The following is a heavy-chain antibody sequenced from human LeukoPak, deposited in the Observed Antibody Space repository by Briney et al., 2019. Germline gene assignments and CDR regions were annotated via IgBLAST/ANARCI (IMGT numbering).Heavy chain of an antibody. CDR2: ISGSGGST. Sequence: GGSLRLSCAASGFTFSSYAMSWVRQAPGKGLEWVSAISGSGGSTYYADSVKGRFTISRDNSKNTLYLQMNSLRAEDTAVCYCAKTLGQPSVGYYYYGMDVWGQGTTVTVSS. CDR1: GFTFSSYA. J-gene: IGHJ6*02. V-gene: IGHV3-23*01. CDR3: AKTLGQPSVGYYYYGMDV. D-gene: IGHD2-2*01.